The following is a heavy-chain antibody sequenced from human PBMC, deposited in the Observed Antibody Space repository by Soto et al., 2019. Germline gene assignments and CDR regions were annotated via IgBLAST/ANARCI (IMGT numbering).Heavy chain of an antibody. CDR3: ARVVVITLHYYFDY. V-gene: IGHV4-31*03. Sequence: SETLSLTCTVSGGSISSGGYYWSWVRQHPGKGLEWIGYIYYSGSTYYNPSLKSRVTISVDTSKNQFSLKLSSVTAADTAVYYCARVVVITLHYYFDYWGQGTLITVSS. D-gene: IGHD3-22*01. CDR2: IYYSGST. J-gene: IGHJ4*02. CDR1: GGSISSGGYY.